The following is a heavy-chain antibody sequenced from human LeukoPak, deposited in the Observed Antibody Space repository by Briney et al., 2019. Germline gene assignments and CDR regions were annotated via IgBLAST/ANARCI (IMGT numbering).Heavy chain of an antibody. V-gene: IGHV3-48*04. CDR2: TSSSGSTI. D-gene: IGHD6-6*01. J-gene: IGHJ4*02. CDR3: ARDYTSIAAGSGY. Sequence: PGGSLRLSCAASGFTFSSYSMNWVRQAPGKGLEWVSYTSSSGSTIYYADSVKGRFTISRDNAKNSLYLQMNSLRAEDTAVYYCARDYTSIAAGSGYWGQGTLVTVSS. CDR1: GFTFSSYS.